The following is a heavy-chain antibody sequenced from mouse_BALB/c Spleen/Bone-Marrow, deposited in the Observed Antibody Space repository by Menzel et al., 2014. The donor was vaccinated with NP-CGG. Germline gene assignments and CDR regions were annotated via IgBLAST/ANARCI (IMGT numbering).Heavy chain of an antibody. CDR2: INPSNGGT. Sequence: VQLQQSGAELVKPGASVKLSCKSSGYTFTSYYMYWVKQRPGQGLEWIGGINPSNGGTNFNEKFKSKATPTVDKSSSTAYMQLSSLTSEDSAVYYCTGEGTFFAYWGQGTLVTVSA. V-gene: IGHV1S81*02. CDR1: GYTFTSYY. D-gene: IGHD3-3*01. CDR3: TGEGTFFAY. J-gene: IGHJ3*01.